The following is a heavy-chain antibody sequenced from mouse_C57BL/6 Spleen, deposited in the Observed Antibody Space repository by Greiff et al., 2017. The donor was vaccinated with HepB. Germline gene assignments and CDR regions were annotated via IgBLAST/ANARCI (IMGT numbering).Heavy chain of an antibody. J-gene: IGHJ2*01. V-gene: IGHV1-80*01. D-gene: IGHD1-1*01. Sequence: QVQLQQSGAELVKPGASVKISCKASGYAFSSYWMNWVKQRPGKGLEWIGQIYPGDGDTNYNGKFKGKATLTADKSSSTAYMQLSSLTSEDSAVYCCASLITTVVEGDYWGQGTTLTVSS. CDR1: GYAFSSYW. CDR3: ASLITTVVEGDY. CDR2: IYPGDGDT.